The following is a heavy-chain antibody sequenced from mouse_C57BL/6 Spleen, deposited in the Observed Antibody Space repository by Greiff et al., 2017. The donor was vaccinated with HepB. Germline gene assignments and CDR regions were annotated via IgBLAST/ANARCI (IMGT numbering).Heavy chain of an antibody. Sequence: EVKLVESGGGLVQPGGSLKLSCAASGFTFSDYYMYWVRQTPEKRLEWVAYISNGGGSTYYPDTVKGRFTISRDNAKNTLYLQMSRLKSEDTAMYYCARRSPPYWYFDVWGTGTTVTVSS. V-gene: IGHV5-12*01. D-gene: IGHD1-1*01. CDR2: ISNGGGST. CDR1: GFTFSDYY. J-gene: IGHJ1*03. CDR3: ARRSPPYWYFDV.